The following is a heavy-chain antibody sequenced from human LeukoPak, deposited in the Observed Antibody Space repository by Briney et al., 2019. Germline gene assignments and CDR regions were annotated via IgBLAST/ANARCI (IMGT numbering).Heavy chain of an antibody. D-gene: IGHD2-15*01. J-gene: IGHJ4*02. CDR1: GFTFSGYA. Sequence: GGSLRLSCAASGFTFSGYAMSWVRQAPGEGLGWVSFISASGGSTYYADSVKGRFTISRDNSKHTPYLQMNSLRAEDTAVYYRARRGYCSGGDCLYFFDYWGQGTLVTVSS. CDR3: ARRGYCSGGDCLYFFDY. CDR2: ISASGGST. V-gene: IGHV3-23*01.